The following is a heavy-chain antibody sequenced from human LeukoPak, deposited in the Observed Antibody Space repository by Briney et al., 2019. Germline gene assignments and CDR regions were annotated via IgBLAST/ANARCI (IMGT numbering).Heavy chain of an antibody. CDR2: IYYSGST. CDR3: ASHSGYDYYFDY. Sequence: SETLSLTCTVSGASISSYYWSWIRQPPGKGLEWIGYIYYSGSTNYNPSLKSRVIISEDTSKNQFSLKLSSVTAADTAVYYCASHSGYDYYFDYWGQGTLVTVSS. CDR1: GASISSYY. J-gene: IGHJ4*02. V-gene: IGHV4-59*08. D-gene: IGHD5-12*01.